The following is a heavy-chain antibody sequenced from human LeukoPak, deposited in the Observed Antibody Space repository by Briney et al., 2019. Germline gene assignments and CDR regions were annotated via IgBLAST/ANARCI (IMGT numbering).Heavy chain of an antibody. V-gene: IGHV1-18*01. J-gene: IGHJ4*02. CDR1: GYTFTSYG. D-gene: IGHD5-18*01. CDR2: ISAYNGNT. CDR3: ARSQGIQLWPDFDY. Sequence: ASVKVSCKASGYTFTSYGISWVRQAPGQGLEWMGWISAYNGNTNYAQKLQGRVTMTTDTSTSTAYMELRSLRSDDTAVYYCARSQGIQLWPDFDYWGQGTLVTVSS.